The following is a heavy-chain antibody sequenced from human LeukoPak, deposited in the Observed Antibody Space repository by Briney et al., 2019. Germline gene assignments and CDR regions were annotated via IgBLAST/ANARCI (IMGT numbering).Heavy chain of an antibody. CDR2: INHSGST. CDR1: GYSISSGYY. J-gene: IGHJ4*02. Sequence: PSETLSLTCTVSGYSISSGYYWGWIRQPPGKGLEWIGEINHSGSTNYNPSLKSRVTISVDTSKNQFSLKLSSVTAADTAVYYCARGQIWFGDPREYWGQGTLVTVSS. D-gene: IGHD3-10*01. V-gene: IGHV4-38-2*02. CDR3: ARGQIWFGDPREY.